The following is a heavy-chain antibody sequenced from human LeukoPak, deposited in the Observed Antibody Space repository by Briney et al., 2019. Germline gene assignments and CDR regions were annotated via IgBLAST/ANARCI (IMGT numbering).Heavy chain of an antibody. V-gene: IGHV3-23*01. CDR3: AKRNSYGHSYFDY. J-gene: IGHJ4*02. D-gene: IGHD5-18*01. Sequence: GGSLRLSCAASGFTFSSYAMSWVRQAPGKGLEWVSAISGSGGSTYYAGSVKGRFTISRDNSKNTLYLQMNSLRAEDTAVYYCAKRNSYGHSYFDYWGQGTLVTVSS. CDR1: GFTFSSYA. CDR2: ISGSGGST.